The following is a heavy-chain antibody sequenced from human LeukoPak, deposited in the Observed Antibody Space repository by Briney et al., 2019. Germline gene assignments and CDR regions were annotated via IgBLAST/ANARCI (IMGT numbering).Heavy chain of an antibody. CDR1: GYTFTCYY. V-gene: IGHV1-2*02. CDR2: INPNSGGT. D-gene: IGHD3-10*01. J-gene: IGHJ4*02. CDR3: ARVLWFGELYDY. Sequence: ASVKFSCKASGYTFTCYYMHWVRQAPGQGLEWMGWINPNSGGTNYAQKFQGRVTMTRDTSISTAYMELSRLRSDDTAVYYCARVLWFGELYDYWGQGTLVTVSS.